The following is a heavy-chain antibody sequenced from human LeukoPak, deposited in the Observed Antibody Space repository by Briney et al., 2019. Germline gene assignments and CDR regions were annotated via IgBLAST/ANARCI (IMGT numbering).Heavy chain of an antibody. J-gene: IGHJ4*01. CDR1: DYTFTTYG. V-gene: IGHV1-18*01. Sequence: APAKVSCKASDYTFTTYGISWVRQAPGQGPEWMGWISPHTGNTNYAPTFQGRVTMTTDTSTSTAYMEVRSLRSDDTAVYYCGRDHRAQYYNSRGYVDYWGQGTLVTVSS. CDR3: GRDHRAQYYNSRGYVDY. CDR2: ISPHTGNT. D-gene: IGHD3-22*01.